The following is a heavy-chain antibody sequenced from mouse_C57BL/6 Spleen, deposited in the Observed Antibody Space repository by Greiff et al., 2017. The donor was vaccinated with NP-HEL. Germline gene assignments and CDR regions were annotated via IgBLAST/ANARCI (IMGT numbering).Heavy chain of an antibody. J-gene: IGHJ1*03. D-gene: IGHD1-1*01. CDR1: GYTFTSYW. CDR2: IHPNSGST. V-gene: IGHV1-64*01. CDR3: ARGTTVVVTRYFDV. Sequence: QVQLQQPGAELVKPGASVKLSCKASGYTFTSYWMHWVKQRPGQGLEWIGMIHPNSGSTNYNEKFKSKATLTVDKSSSTAYMQLSSLTSEDSAVYYCARGTTVVVTRYFDVWGTGTTVTVSS.